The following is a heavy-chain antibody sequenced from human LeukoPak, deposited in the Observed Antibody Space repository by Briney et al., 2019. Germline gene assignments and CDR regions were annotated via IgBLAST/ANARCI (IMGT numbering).Heavy chain of an antibody. CDR3: ARHRRANYYGSGSPQNWFDP. CDR1: GYTFTTYW. Sequence: GESLKISCKGSGYTFTTYWIAWVRQMPGKGLEWMGIIYPDDSDSDTTYRPSLQGQVTISADKSISTAYLQWSSLKASDTAMYYCARHRRANYYGSGSPQNWFDPWGQGTLVTVSS. V-gene: IGHV5-51*01. CDR2: IYPDDSDSDT. D-gene: IGHD3-10*01. J-gene: IGHJ5*02.